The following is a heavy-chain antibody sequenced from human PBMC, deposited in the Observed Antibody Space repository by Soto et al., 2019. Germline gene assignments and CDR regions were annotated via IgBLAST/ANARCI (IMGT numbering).Heavy chain of an antibody. D-gene: IGHD2-2*01. V-gene: IGHV3-33*01. CDR3: AREKSKYQLLYWFDP. J-gene: IGHJ5*02. CDR2: IWYDGSNK. Sequence: GGSLRLSCAASGFTFSSYGMHWVRQAPGKGLEWVAVIWYDGSNKYYADSVKGRFTISRDNSKNTLYLQMNSLRAEDTAVYYCAREKSKYQLLYWFDPWGQGTLVTVSS. CDR1: GFTFSSYG.